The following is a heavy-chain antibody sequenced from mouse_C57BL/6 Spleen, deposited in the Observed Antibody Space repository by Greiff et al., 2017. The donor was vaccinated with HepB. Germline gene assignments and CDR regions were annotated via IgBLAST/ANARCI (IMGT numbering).Heavy chain of an antibody. D-gene: IGHD1-1*01. CDR3: ARDYGSRFAY. CDR1: GYTFTDYY. V-gene: IGHV1-19*01. CDR2: INPYNGGT. Sequence: VQLKQSGPVLVKPGASVKMSCKASGYTFTDYYMNWVKQSHGKSLEWIGVINPYNGGTSYNQKFKGKATLTVDKSSSTAYMELNSLTSEDSAVYYCARDYGSRFAYWGQGTLVTVSA. J-gene: IGHJ3*01.